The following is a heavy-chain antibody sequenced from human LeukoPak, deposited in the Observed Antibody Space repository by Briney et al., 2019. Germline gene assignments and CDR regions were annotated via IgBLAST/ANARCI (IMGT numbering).Heavy chain of an antibody. D-gene: IGHD2-8*01. Sequence: PSETLSLTCAVYGGSFSGYYWSWIRQPPGKGLEWIGEINHSGSTNYNPSLKSRVTISVDTSKNQFSLKLSSVTAAVTAVYYCASPPPDCTNGVCYTLGDYFDYWGQGTLVTVSS. V-gene: IGHV4-34*01. CDR1: GGSFSGYY. CDR2: INHSGST. J-gene: IGHJ4*02. CDR3: ASPPPDCTNGVCYTLGDYFDY.